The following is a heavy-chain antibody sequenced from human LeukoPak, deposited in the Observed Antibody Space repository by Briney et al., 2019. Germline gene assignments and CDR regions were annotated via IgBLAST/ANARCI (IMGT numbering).Heavy chain of an antibody. D-gene: IGHD3-22*01. CDR1: GFTFSSYS. CDR3: ARDSRDSSGYPDNDY. CDR2: ISSSSSTI. J-gene: IGHJ4*02. Sequence: GGSLRLSCAASGFTFSSYSMNWVRQAPGKGLEWVSYISSSSSTIYYADSVKGRFTISRDNAKNSLYLQMNSLRAEDTAVYYCARDSRDSSGYPDNDYWGQGTLVTVSS. V-gene: IGHV3-48*01.